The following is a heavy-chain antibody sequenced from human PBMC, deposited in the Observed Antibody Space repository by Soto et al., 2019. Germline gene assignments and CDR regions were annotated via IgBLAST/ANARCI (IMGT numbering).Heavy chain of an antibody. J-gene: IGHJ2*01. V-gene: IGHV1-69*01. D-gene: IGHD3-10*01. CDR1: GGAFSSYA. CDR3: ARRRLGYGSWYFDL. Sequence: QVQLVQSGAEVKKPGSSVKVSCKASGGAFSSYAISWVRQAPGQGLEWMGGNLPLFNISNYAQKFQGRDTITSDEPTSTDSKDLSNLTSEDTAVYYFARRRLGYGSWYFDLWGRSTLITVST. CDR2: NLPLFNIS.